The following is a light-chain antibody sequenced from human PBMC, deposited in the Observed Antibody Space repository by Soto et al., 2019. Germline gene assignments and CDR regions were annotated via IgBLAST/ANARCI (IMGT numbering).Light chain of an antibody. CDR2: RTS. Sequence: QSALTQPPSASGTPGQRVPISCSGTGSNIGSNTVNWYQHLPGAAPKLLIYRTSQRPSGVPDRFSGSKSGTSASLVISGLRSEDAADYYCAAWDDSLRGFVFGTGTKLTVL. CDR3: AAWDDSLRGFV. V-gene: IGLV1-44*01. J-gene: IGLJ1*01. CDR1: GSNIGSNT.